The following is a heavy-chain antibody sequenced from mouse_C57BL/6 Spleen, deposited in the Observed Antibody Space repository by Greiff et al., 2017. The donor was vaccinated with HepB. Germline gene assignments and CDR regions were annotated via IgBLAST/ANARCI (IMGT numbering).Heavy chain of an antibody. V-gene: IGHV1-53*01. Sequence: QVQLQQPGTELVKPEASVKLSCKASGYTFTSYWMHWVKQRPGQGLEWIGNINPSNGGTNYNEKFKSKATLTVDKSSSTAYMQLSSLTSEDSAVYSCAREGVTTVVAIHWYFDVWGTGTTVTVSS. D-gene: IGHD1-1*01. CDR2: INPSNGGT. J-gene: IGHJ1*03. CDR3: AREGVTTVVAIHWYFDV. CDR1: GYTFTSYW.